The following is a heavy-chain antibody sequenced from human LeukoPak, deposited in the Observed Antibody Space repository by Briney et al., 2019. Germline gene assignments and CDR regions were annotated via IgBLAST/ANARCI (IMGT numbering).Heavy chain of an antibody. V-gene: IGHV4-39*01. CDR1: GGSISSSSYY. CDR3: ARHHGLDDY. D-gene: IGHD4-17*01. Sequence: SETLSLTCTVSGGSISSSSYYWGWIRQPPGKGLEWIGSIYYSGGTYYNPSLKSRVTISVDTSKNQFSLKLSSVTAADTAVYYCARHHGLDDYWGQGTLVTVSS. J-gene: IGHJ4*02. CDR2: IYYSGGT.